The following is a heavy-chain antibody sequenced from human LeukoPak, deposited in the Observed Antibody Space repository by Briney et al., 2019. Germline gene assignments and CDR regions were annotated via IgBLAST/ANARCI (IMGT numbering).Heavy chain of an antibody. Sequence: PSETLSLTCTVSGGSISDNFWSWVRQPPGKGLEWIGRIYTSGSTDYNPSLKSRVTLSIDTSKNQFSLRLRSVTVADTAVYYCVRGWSGYDHWGQGSLVIVSS. CDR3: VRGWSGYDH. CDR2: IYTSGST. J-gene: IGHJ4*02. CDR1: GGSISDNF. D-gene: IGHD3-3*01. V-gene: IGHV4-4*07.